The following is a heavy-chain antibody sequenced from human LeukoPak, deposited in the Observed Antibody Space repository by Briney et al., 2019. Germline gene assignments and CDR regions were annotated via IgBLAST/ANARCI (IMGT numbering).Heavy chain of an antibody. CDR2: ITGEGSTK. CDR1: GFTFSNYG. CDR3: ARGFYYGMDV. Sequence: GGSLRLSCVASGFTFSNYGMQWVRQAPGKGLEWVTVITGEGSTKFYADSVKGRFTISRDNSRNTLYLQMNSLRAEDTAVYYCARGFYYGMDVWGQGTTVTVSS. V-gene: IGHV3-33*01. J-gene: IGHJ6*02.